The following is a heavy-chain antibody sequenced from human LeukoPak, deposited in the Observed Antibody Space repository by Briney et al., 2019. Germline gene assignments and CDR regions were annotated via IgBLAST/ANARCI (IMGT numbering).Heavy chain of an antibody. CDR3: ARTAPPSLIDY. V-gene: IGHV4-39*01. J-gene: IGHJ4*02. CDR2: IYYSGST. Sequence: SETLSLTCAVYGGSFSSYYWGWIRQPPGKGLEWIGSIYYSGSTYYNPSLKSRVTTSVDTSKNQFSLKLSSVTAADTAVYYCARTAPPSLIDYWGQGTLVTVSS. CDR1: GGSFSSYY.